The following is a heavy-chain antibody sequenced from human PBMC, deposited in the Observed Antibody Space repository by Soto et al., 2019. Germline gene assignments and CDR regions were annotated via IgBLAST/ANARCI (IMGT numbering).Heavy chain of an antibody. D-gene: IGHD5-12*01. CDR3: AREEAWTDEAFEI. CDR2: IWKDGNNK. CDR1: GFTVSNYG. J-gene: IGHJ3*02. V-gene: IGHV3-33*01. Sequence: QVQLVESGGGVVQPGQSLRLSCAASGFTVSNYGMHWVLQAPGKGLEWVAVIWKDGNNKYYRDSVKGRFTISRDNSKNTLELQMSSLRGEDTDVYYCAREEAWTDEAFEIWGQGTMVTVSS.